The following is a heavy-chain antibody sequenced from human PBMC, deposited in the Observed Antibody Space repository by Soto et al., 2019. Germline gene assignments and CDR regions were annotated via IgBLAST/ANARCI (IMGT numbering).Heavy chain of an antibody. CDR3: AKDLVLRYFDWLPQYFDY. CDR2: ISGSGGST. CDR1: GFTFSSYA. D-gene: IGHD3-9*01. J-gene: IGHJ4*02. Sequence: GGSLRLSCAASGFTFSSYAMHWVRQAPGKGLEWVSAISGSGGSTYYADSVKGRFTISRDNSKNTLYLQMNSLRAEDTAVYYCAKDLVLRYFDWLPQYFDYWGQGTLVTVSS. V-gene: IGHV3-23*01.